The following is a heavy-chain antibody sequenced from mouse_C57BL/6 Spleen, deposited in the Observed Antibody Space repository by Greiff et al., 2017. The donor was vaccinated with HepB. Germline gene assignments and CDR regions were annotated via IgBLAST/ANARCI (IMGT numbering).Heavy chain of an antibody. J-gene: IGHJ3*01. V-gene: IGHV1-52*01. Sequence: VQLQQPGAELVRPGSSVKLSCKASGYTFTSYWMHWVKQRPRQGLEWIGNIDPSDSETHYNQKFKNKATVTVDKSSSTAYMQLSILTSEASAVDYCARRGYGSSSWFGYWGQGTLVTVSA. CDR3: ARRGYGSSSWFGY. CDR1: GYTFTSYW. D-gene: IGHD1-1*01. CDR2: IDPSDSET.